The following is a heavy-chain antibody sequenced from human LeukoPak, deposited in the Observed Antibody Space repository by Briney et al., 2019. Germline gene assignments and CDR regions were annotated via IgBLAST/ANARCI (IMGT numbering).Heavy chain of an antibody. CDR2: ISYSGST. D-gene: IGHD1-26*01. CDR1: GASISSYY. V-gene: IGHV4-59*08. Sequence: PSETLSLTCTVSGASISSYYWSWIRQPPGKGLEWIGYISYSGSTNYNPSLKSLVTISADTSKNQVSLTLSSVTAADTAVYYCARHPELYFFDYWGQGTLVTVSS. CDR3: ARHPELYFFDY. J-gene: IGHJ4*02.